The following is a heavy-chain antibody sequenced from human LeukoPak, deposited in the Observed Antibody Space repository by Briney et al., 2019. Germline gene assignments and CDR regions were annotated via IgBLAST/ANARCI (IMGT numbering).Heavy chain of an antibody. Sequence: GRSLRLSCAASGFTFSNYGMHWVRQTPGKGLEWVSITYSGGSTYYGDSVKGRFTISRDNSKNILYLQMNSLSPEDTAVYYCTGGSYAGAFDIWGQGTKVTVSS. CDR2: TYSGGST. D-gene: IGHD1-26*01. CDR3: TGGSYAGAFDI. J-gene: IGHJ3*02. V-gene: IGHV3-NL1*01. CDR1: GFTFSNYG.